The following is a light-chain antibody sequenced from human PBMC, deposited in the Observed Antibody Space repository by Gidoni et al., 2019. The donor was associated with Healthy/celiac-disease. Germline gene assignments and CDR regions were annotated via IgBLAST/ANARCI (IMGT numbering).Light chain of an antibody. J-gene: IGKJ3*01. CDR2: DAS. Sequence: DIQMTQSPSSLSASVGDRVTITCQASQDISNYLNWYQQKPGKAPKLLIYDASNLETGVPSRFSGGGSGTDFTFTISSLQPEDIATYYCQQYDNLSFGPGTKVDIK. CDR1: QDISNY. CDR3: QQYDNLS. V-gene: IGKV1-33*01.